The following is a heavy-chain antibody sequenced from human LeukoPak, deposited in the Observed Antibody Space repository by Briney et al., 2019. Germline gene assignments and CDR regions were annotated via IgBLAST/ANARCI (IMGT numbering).Heavy chain of an antibody. CDR3: ARDSSAYCSSTSCQDGLDI. Sequence: ASVKVSCKASGHTFPNYGISWVRQAPGQGLEWMGWISAYNGFTNSAQKIQGRVTMTTDTSTSTAYMELGSLRSDDTAVYYCARDSSAYCSSTSCQDGLDIWGQGTMVTVSS. CDR1: GHTFPNYG. CDR2: ISAYNGFT. V-gene: IGHV1-18*01. J-gene: IGHJ3*02. D-gene: IGHD2-2*01.